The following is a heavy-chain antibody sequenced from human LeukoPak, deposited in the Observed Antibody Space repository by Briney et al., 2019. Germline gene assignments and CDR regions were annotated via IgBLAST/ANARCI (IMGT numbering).Heavy chain of an antibody. CDR2: IYHSGST. CDR1: GYSISSGYY. V-gene: IGHV4-38-2*02. CDR3: ARDLDSSGWYRHGGDAFDI. Sequence: SETLSLTCTVSGYSISSGYYWGWIRQPPGKGLEWIGSIYHSGSTYYNPSLKSRVTISVDTSKNQFSLKLSSVTAADTAVYYCARDLDSSGWYRHGGDAFDIWGQGTMVTVSS. D-gene: IGHD6-19*01. J-gene: IGHJ3*02.